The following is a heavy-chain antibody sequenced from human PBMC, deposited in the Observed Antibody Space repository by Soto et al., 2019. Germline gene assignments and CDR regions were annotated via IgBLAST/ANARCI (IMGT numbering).Heavy chain of an antibody. CDR1: GGSISSPTW. V-gene: IGHV4-4*02. J-gene: IGHJ4*02. Sequence: CAVSGGSISSPTWWSWVRQPPGKGLEWIGESSHSGSTNYNPSLKSRATISLDKSKNQFSLKLSSVTAADTAVYYCASLGTTVTSFDYWGQGTLVTVSS. CDR2: SSHSGST. CDR3: ASLGTTVTSFDY. D-gene: IGHD4-4*01.